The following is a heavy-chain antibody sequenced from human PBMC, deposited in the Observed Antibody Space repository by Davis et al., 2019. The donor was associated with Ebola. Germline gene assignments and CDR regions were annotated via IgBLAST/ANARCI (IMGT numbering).Heavy chain of an antibody. Sequence: AASVKVSCKASGYIFTAYYMHWVRQAPGQGLQWMGRINPVNGGTNYAQKFQGRVTVTRDTSTTTVYMDLSSLRSEDTALYYCTTPGGQDSGYDVFDIWGQGTMVTVSS. CDR3: TTPGGQDSGYDVFDI. V-gene: IGHV1/OR15-1*04. CDR2: INPVNGGT. J-gene: IGHJ3*02. D-gene: IGHD5-12*01. CDR1: GYIFTAYY.